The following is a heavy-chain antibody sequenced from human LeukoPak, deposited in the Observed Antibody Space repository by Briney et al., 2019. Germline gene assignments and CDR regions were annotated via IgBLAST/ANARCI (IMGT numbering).Heavy chain of an antibody. V-gene: IGHV4-4*07. J-gene: IGHJ5*02. Sequence: SETLSLTCTVSGGSISSYYWSWIRQPAGKGLEWIGRIYTSGSTNYNPSLKSRVTMSVDTSKNQFSLKLSSVTAADTAVYYCAREMYYDSSGYTKNWFDPWGQGTLVTVSS. CDR2: IYTSGST. D-gene: IGHD3-22*01. CDR3: AREMYYDSSGYTKNWFDP. CDR1: GGSISSYY.